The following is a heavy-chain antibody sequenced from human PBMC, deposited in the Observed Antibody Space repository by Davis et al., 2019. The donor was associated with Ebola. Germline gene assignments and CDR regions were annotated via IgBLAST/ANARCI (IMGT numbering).Heavy chain of an antibody. CDR1: GFIFSSYA. CDR2: ITGGDRST. J-gene: IGHJ4*02. Sequence: PGGSLRLSCAASGFIFSSYAMTWVRQAPGKGLEWVSTITGGDRSTFYADSVKGRFTISRDNSKNTLYLQMNSLRAEDTAVYYCARVDENGDTDYWGQGTLVTVSS. V-gene: IGHV3-23*01. D-gene: IGHD4-17*01. CDR3: ARVDENGDTDY.